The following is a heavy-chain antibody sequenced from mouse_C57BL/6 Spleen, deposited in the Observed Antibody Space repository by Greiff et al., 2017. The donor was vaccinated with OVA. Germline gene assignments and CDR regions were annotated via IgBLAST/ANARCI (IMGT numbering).Heavy chain of an antibody. CDR3: ARRITTVVARGYFDY. V-gene: IGHV1-18*01. J-gene: IGHJ2*01. Sequence: EVQVVESGPELVKPGASVKIPCKASGYTFTDYNMDWVKQSHGKSLEWIGDINPNNGGTIYNQKFKGKATLTVDKSSSTAYMELRSLTSEDTAVYYCARRITTVVARGYFDYWGQGTTLTVSS. D-gene: IGHD1-1*01. CDR2: INPNNGGT. CDR1: GYTFTDYN.